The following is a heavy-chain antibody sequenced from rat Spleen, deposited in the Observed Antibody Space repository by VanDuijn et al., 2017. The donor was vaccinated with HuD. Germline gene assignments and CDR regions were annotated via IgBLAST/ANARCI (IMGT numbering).Heavy chain of an antibody. Sequence: EVQLVESGGGLVQPGRSLKLSCAVSGFTFSNSAMAWVRQAPTKGLEWVASITDRGDSTYYRDSVQGRFTISRDNAKTTLYLQMDSLRSEDTATYYCARPSYGYPFAYWGQGTLVTVSS. CDR2: ITDRGDST. CDR1: GFTFSNSA. CDR3: ARPSYGYPFAY. J-gene: IGHJ3*01. D-gene: IGHD1-7*01. V-gene: IGHV5S13*01.